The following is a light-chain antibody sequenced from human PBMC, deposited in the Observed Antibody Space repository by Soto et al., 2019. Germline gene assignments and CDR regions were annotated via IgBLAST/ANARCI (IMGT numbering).Light chain of an antibody. Sequence: EIVLTQSPATLSLSPGERATLSCRASQSVSSYLAWYQQKPGQAPRLLIYDASNRATGIPARFSGSGSGTDFTLTINSLEPEDFAVYYCQQRINWPGTFGQGTKVEIK. CDR2: DAS. J-gene: IGKJ1*01. V-gene: IGKV3-11*01. CDR3: QQRINWPGT. CDR1: QSVSSY.